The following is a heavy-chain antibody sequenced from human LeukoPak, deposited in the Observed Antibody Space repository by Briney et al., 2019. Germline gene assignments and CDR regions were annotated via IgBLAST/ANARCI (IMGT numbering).Heavy chain of an antibody. J-gene: IGHJ4*02. CDR3: ARARGPRLVVPAAPKPYYFDY. CDR1: GYTFTSYD. D-gene: IGHD2-2*01. V-gene: IGHV1-8*01. CDR2: MDPNSGNT. Sequence: ASVKVSCKASGYTFTSYDINWVRQATGQGLEWMGWMDPNSGNTGYAQKFQGRVTMTRNTSISTAYMELSSLRSEDTAVYYCARARGPRLVVPAAPKPYYFDYWGQGTLVTLSS.